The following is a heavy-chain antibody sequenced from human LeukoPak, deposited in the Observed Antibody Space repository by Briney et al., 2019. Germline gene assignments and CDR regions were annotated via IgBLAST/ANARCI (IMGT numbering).Heavy chain of an antibody. CDR3: AKVPVAAAAPYYFDY. CDR2: ISGSGGST. V-gene: IGHV3-23*01. CDR1: GFTFSSYA. D-gene: IGHD6-13*01. Sequence: PGGSLRLSCAAPGFTFSSYAMSWVRQAPGKGLGWVSAISGSGGSTYYADSVKGRFTISRDNSKNTLYLQMNSLRAEDTAVYYCAKVPVAAAAPYYFDYWGQGTLVTVSS. J-gene: IGHJ4*02.